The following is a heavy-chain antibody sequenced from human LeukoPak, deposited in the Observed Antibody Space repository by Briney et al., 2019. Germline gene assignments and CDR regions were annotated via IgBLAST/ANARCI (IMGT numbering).Heavy chain of an antibody. Sequence: GGSLRLSCAAYGFTFSDYAMSWVRQGPGKGLEWISTISGSADRTYYADSVKGRFTISRDNSKNTLYLQMNSLRADDTAVYYCAKDRGHTTGWFTDCWGQGTLVTVSS. V-gene: IGHV3-23*01. CDR2: ISGSADRT. J-gene: IGHJ4*02. CDR1: GFTFSDYA. D-gene: IGHD6-19*01. CDR3: AKDRGHTTGWFTDC.